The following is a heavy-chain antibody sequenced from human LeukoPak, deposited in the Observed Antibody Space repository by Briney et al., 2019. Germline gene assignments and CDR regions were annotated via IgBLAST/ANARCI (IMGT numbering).Heavy chain of an antibody. V-gene: IGHV3-7*01. J-gene: IGHJ4*02. Sequence: PGGSLRLSCAASGFTFSSYWMSWVRQAPGKGLEWVANIKQDGSEKFYVDSVKGRFTISRDNAKNTVYLQMNSLRVEDTAVYYCARDIVIGSGSCLDWGQGTLVTVSS. CDR2: IKQDGSEK. CDR1: GFTFSSYW. CDR3: ARDIVIGSGSCLD. D-gene: IGHD3-10*01.